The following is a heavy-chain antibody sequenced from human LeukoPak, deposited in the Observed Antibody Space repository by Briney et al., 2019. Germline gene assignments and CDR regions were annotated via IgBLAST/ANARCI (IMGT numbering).Heavy chain of an antibody. CDR3: ARTLHPPNLNWYFDY. D-gene: IGHD1-1*01. J-gene: IGHJ4*02. CDR2: IYYSGST. Sequence: PSQTLSLTCAVSGGSFSSGTYSWRWIRQPPGRGLEWIVYIYYSGSTSYIPSLKSRLPISLDPSKNQFSLKLSSVTAADPAIYYCARTLHPPNLNWYFDYWGQGILVTVSS. CDR1: GGSFSSGTYS. V-gene: IGHV4-30-4*07.